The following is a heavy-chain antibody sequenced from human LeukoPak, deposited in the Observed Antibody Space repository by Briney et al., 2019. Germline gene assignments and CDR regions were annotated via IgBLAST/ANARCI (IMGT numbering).Heavy chain of an antibody. J-gene: IGHJ4*02. D-gene: IGHD3-10*01. V-gene: IGHV3-30-3*01. CDR2: ISYDGSNK. CDR3: ARGHYGSGGYYNTPFDY. CDR1: GFTFSNYA. Sequence: GGSLRLSCAASGFTFSNYAMHWVRQAPGKGLEWVAVISYDGSNKYYADSVKGRFTISRDNSKNTLYLQMNSLRAEDTAVYYCARGHYGSGGYYNTPFDYWGQGTLVTVSS.